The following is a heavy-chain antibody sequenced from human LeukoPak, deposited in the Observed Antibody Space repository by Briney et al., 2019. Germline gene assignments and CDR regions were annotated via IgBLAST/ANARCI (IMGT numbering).Heavy chain of an antibody. Sequence: SQTLSLTCSVSGGSIRSYYWSWIWQPAAKALEWIVRIYSSGSTNYNPSLKSRVTMSVDTSNNQFSLKLSSVTAADTAVYYCARDFPSYGDHNWFDPWGQGTLVTVSS. D-gene: IGHD4-17*01. CDR1: GGSIRSYY. J-gene: IGHJ5*02. CDR3: ARDFPSYGDHNWFDP. V-gene: IGHV4-4*07. CDR2: IYSSGST.